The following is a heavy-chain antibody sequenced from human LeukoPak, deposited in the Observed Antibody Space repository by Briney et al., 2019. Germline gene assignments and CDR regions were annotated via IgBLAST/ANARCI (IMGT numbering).Heavy chain of an antibody. V-gene: IGHV1-69*05. D-gene: IGHD1-26*01. CDR2: IIPIFRTA. Sequence: SVKVSCKASGGTFSSYAISWVRQAPGQGLEWRGGIIPIFRTANYAQKFQGRVTITTDESTSTAYMEPSSLRSEDTAVYYCAREWEPEVGYFDYWGQGTLVTVSS. CDR3: AREWEPEVGYFDY. J-gene: IGHJ4*02. CDR1: GGTFSSYA.